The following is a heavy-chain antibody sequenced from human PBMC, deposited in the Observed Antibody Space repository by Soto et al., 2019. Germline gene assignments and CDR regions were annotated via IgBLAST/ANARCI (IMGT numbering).Heavy chain of an antibody. CDR2: ISASTGNT. V-gene: IGHV1-18*01. J-gene: IGHJ2*01. Sequence: QVQLVQSGAEVKKPGASVKVSCKASGYTFTSDGISWVRQAPRQGLEWMGWISASTGNTNYAQKLQGRVTMTTDTSRSTAYMELSSLRSDDTAVYYCARDSQYWYFDLWGRGTLVTVSS. CDR1: GYTFTSDG. CDR3: ARDSQYWYFDL.